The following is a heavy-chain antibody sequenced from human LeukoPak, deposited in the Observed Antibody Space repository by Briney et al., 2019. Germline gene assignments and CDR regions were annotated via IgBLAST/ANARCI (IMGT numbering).Heavy chain of an antibody. CDR3: ARLGAAAGDPDWYFDL. Sequence: GESLKISCKGSGYSFTSYWIGWVRQMPGKGLEWMGIIYPGDSDTRYSPSFQGQVTISADKSISTAYLQWSSLKASDTAMYYCARLGAAAGDPDWYFDLWGRGTLVTVSS. V-gene: IGHV5-51*01. CDR1: GYSFTSYW. D-gene: IGHD6-13*01. J-gene: IGHJ2*01. CDR2: IYPGDSDT.